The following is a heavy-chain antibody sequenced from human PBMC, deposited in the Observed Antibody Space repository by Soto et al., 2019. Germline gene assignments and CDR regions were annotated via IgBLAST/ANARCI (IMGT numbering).Heavy chain of an antibody. J-gene: IGHJ4*02. CDR1: GYTFTSYA. D-gene: IGHD2-21*02. CDR2: INAGNGNT. V-gene: IGHV1-3*01. CDR3: AIAGDYYHNASFDS. Sequence: ASVKVSCKASGYTFTSYAMHWVRQAPGQRLEWMGWINAGNGNTKYSQKFQGRVTMTRDTSASTAYMELSSLRSDDTAVFYCAIAGDYYHNASFDSWGQGTLVPVS.